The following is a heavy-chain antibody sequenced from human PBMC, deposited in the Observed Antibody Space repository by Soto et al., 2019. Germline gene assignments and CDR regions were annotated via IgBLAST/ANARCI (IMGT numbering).Heavy chain of an antibody. J-gene: IGHJ6*03. D-gene: IGHD3-16*01. V-gene: IGHV1-2*02. CDR1: GYSFTAFY. CDR3: ARANSIRPYVYNMDV. Sequence: QVQLVQSGAEVEKPGASVKVSCKAAGYSFTAFYIHWVRQARGQGFEWLGWINPNSGGTYYSQKFRARVILTRDTSISTAYMELTGLSSDDTAVYYCARANSIRPYVYNMDVWGQGTTVTVSS. CDR2: INPNSGGT.